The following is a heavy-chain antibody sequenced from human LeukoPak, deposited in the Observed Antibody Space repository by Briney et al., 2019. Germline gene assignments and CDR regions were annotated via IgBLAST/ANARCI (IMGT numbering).Heavy chain of an antibody. V-gene: IGHV3-74*01. J-gene: IGHJ4*02. Sequence: GGSLRISCAASGFTFSSYWMHWVRQAPGKGLVWVSRINSDGSSTNYADSVKGRFTISRDNAKNTLYLQMNSLRAEDTAVYYCAARGYCSSTSCLLEYWGQGTLVTVSS. CDR3: AARGYCSSTSCLLEY. CDR1: GFTFSSYW. CDR2: INSDGSST. D-gene: IGHD2-2*01.